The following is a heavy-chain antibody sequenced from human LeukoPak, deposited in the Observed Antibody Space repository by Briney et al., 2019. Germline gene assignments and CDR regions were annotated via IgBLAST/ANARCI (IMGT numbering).Heavy chain of an antibody. D-gene: IGHD5-18*01. CDR3: ARDLSGVTGYTYSRGIDY. V-gene: IGHV3-7*01. J-gene: IGHJ4*02. CDR2: IKKDGSEK. CDR1: GFTFSSYW. Sequence: GGSLRLSCAASGFTFSSYWMSWVRQAPGKGLEWVANIKKDGSEKYYVDSVKGRFTSARDNAKTSLYLQMNSLRAEDTAVYYCARDLSGVTGYTYSRGIDYWGQGTLVTVSS.